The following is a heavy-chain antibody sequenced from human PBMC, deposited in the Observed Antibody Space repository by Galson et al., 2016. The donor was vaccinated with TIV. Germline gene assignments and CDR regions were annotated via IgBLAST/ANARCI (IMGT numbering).Heavy chain of an antibody. CDR3: ARERYWNGGSDY. CDR2: IYYSGNT. Sequence: PGKGLECIGYIYYSGNTHYNPSLKSRVAMSVDTSKNQFSLRLNSVTAADTAVYYCARERYWNGGSDYWGRGTLVTVSS. J-gene: IGHJ4*02. V-gene: IGHV4-59*01. D-gene: IGHD1-1*01.